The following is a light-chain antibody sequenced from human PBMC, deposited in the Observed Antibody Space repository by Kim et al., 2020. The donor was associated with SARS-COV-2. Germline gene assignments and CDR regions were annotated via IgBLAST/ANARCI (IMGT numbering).Light chain of an antibody. CDR2: GAS. CDR1: QGVSTN. J-gene: IGKJ1*01. Sequence: SVSPSETAPLSCRASQGVSTNLAWYQQKPGQAPRVLIYGASTRVTGVPARFSGSGSGTDFTLTISSLRPEDSAVYYCQQYFAFWTFGQGTKVDIK. V-gene: IGKV3-15*01. CDR3: QQYFAFWT.